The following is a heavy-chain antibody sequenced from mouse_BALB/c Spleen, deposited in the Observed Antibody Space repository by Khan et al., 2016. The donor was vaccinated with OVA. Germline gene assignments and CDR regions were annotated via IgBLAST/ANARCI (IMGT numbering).Heavy chain of an antibody. CDR1: GYTFTNYG. CDR3: ARGASYWYFDV. J-gene: IGHJ1*01. Sequence: QIQLVQSGPELKKPGETVNISCKASGYTFTNYGMNWVKQAPGKGLKWMGWINTYTGEPTYTDDFKGRFAFSLETSASTAYLQINNLKNEDMATXFCARGASYWYFDVWGAGTTVTGSS. CDR2: INTYTGEP. V-gene: IGHV9-1*02.